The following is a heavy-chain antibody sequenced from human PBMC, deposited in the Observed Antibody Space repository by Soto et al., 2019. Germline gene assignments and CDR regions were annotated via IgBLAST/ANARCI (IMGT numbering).Heavy chain of an antibody. CDR3: ARTHTLYGSGSYFDD. Sequence: SGPTLVNPTQTLTLTCTFSGFSLSTSGMCVSWIRQPPGKALEWLARIDWDDDKYYSTSLKTRLTISKDTSKNQVVLTMTNMDPVDTATYYFARTHTLYGSGSYFDDWGQGTLDTVS. CDR2: IDWDDDK. V-gene: IGHV2-70*11. CDR1: GFSLSTSGMC. J-gene: IGHJ4*02. D-gene: IGHD3-10*01.